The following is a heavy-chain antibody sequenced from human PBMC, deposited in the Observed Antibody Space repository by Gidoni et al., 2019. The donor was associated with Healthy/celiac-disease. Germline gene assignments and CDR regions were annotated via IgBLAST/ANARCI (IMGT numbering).Heavy chain of an antibody. CDR2: IKQDGSEK. D-gene: IGHD3-22*01. CDR3: ARALAAYYYDSSGFDAFDI. J-gene: IGHJ3*02. CDR1: AFTFSSYW. V-gene: IGHV3-7*03. Sequence: EVQLVESGGGLVQPGGSLRLSCAASAFTFSSYWMSWVRQAPGKGLEWVANIKQDGSEKYYVDSVKGRFTISRDNAKNSLYLQMNSLRAEDTAVYYCARALAAYYYDSSGFDAFDIWGQGTMVTVSS.